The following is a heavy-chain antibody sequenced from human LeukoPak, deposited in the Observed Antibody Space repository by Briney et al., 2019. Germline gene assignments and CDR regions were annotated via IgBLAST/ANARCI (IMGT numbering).Heavy chain of an antibody. CDR2: ISYDGSNK. D-gene: IGHD1-26*01. CDR3: AREGAVGAPTFDY. J-gene: IGHJ4*02. V-gene: IGHV3-30*04. CDR1: GFTFSSYA. Sequence: PGGSLRLSCAASGFTFSSYAMHWVRQAPGKGLEWVAVISYDGSNKYYADSVKGRFTISRDNSKNTLYLQMNSLRAEDTAVYYCAREGAVGAPTFDYWGQGTLVTVSS.